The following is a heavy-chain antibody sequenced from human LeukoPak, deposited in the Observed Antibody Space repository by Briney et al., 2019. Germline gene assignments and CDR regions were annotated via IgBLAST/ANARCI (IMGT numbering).Heavy chain of an antibody. J-gene: IGHJ3*02. CDR1: GGSFSGYY. D-gene: IGHD6-13*01. CDR2: INHSGST. V-gene: IGHV4-34*01. Sequence: SETLSLTCAVYGGSFSGYYWSWIRQPPGKGLEWIGEINHSGSTNYNPSLKSRVTISVDTSKNQFSLKLSSVTAADTAVYYCARASSWYSAFDIWGQGTVVTVSS. CDR3: ARASSWYSAFDI.